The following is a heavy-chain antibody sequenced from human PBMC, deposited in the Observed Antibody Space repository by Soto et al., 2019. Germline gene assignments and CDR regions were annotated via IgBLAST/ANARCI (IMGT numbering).Heavy chain of an antibody. CDR3: ARGSFRGWKDPSDY. D-gene: IGHD3-10*01. CDR1: AGTFSSYA. V-gene: IGHV1-69*13. CDR2: IIPIFGTA. J-gene: IGHJ4*02. Sequence: SLKVSCKASAGTFSSYAISRVRQAPGQGLEWMGGIIPIFGTANYAQKVQGRVTMTADESRSTVYMELSRLRSEDTAVYYCARGSFRGWKDPSDYWGQGILVTVS.